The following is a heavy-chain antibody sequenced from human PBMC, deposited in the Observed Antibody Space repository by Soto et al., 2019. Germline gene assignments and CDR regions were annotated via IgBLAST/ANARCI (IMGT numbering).Heavy chain of an antibody. J-gene: IGHJ2*01. Sequence: QVQLVESGGGVVQPGRSLRLSCAASGFTFSSYAMHWVRQAPGKGLEWVAVILYDGSNKYYVDSVKGRFTISRDNSKNTLYMQMNSLRAEDTAVYYCAREGGEMVFDIWGRGTLVTVSS. CDR1: GFTFSSYA. D-gene: IGHD3-10*01. CDR2: ILYDGSNK. V-gene: IGHV3-30-3*01. CDR3: AREGGEMVFDI.